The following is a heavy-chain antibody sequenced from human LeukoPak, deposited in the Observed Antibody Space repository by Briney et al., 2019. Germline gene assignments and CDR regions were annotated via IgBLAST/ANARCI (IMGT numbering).Heavy chain of an antibody. CDR2: ISYDGSNK. Sequence: GGSLRLSCAASGFTFSSYAMHWVRQAPGKGLEWVAVISYDGSNKYYADSVKGRFTISRDNSKNTLYLQMNSLRAEDTAVYYCARAGEWLYDYWGQGTLVTVSS. CDR3: ARAGEWLYDY. J-gene: IGHJ4*02. D-gene: IGHD3-10*01. V-gene: IGHV3-30-3*01. CDR1: GFTFSSYA.